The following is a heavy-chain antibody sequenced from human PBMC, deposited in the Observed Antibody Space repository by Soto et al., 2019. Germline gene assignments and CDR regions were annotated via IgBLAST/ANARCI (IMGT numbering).Heavy chain of an antibody. CDR1: GYSFDDSG. Sequence: ASVEVSCKASGYSFDDSGISWVRQVPGQGLAWMGWISAYNGNTNFAQRFQGRVTLTTDTSTSTAYMELRSLRSDDTAVYFGGRTEGAFYSNNMRGMDVWGQGTTVTVAS. V-gene: IGHV1-18*01. D-gene: IGHD4-4*01. J-gene: IGHJ6*02. CDR2: ISAYNGNT. CDR3: GRTEGAFYSNNMRGMDV.